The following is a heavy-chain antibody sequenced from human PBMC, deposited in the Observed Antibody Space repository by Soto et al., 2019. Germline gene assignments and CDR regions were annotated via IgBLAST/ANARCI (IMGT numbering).Heavy chain of an antibody. J-gene: IGHJ4*02. CDR2: ISSSSSTI. V-gene: IGHV3-48*01. D-gene: IGHD3-16*02. CDR1: GFTFSSYS. CDR3: ARQYYDYIWGSYRLDY. Sequence: EVQLVESGGGLVQPGGSLRLSCAASGFTFSSYSMNWVRQAPGKGLEWVSYISSSSSTIYYADSVKGRFTISRDNAKNSLYLQMNSLRAEDTAVYYCARQYYDYIWGSYRLDYWGQRTLVTVSS.